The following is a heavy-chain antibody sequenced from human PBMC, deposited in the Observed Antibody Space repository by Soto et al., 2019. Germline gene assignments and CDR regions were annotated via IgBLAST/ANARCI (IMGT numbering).Heavy chain of an antibody. CDR1: GYTFTCYY. CDR2: INPNSGGA. J-gene: IGHJ6*02. CDR3: ARMKLQYYYYGMDV. V-gene: IGHV1-2*04. Sequence: ASVKVSFKASGYTFTCYYMHWVLQAPGQGLEWMGWINPNSGGANYAQKFQGWVTMTRDTSISTAYMELSRLRSDDTAVYYCARMKLQYYYYGMDVWGQGTTVTVSS. D-gene: IGHD6-6*01.